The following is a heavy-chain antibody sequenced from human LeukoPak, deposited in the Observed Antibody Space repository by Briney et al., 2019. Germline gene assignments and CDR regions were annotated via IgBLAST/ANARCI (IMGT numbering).Heavy chain of an antibody. CDR3: AREGDSSGYFDAFDI. J-gene: IGHJ3*02. CDR2: ISTSGGTI. V-gene: IGHV3-48*03. D-gene: IGHD3-22*01. Sequence: PGGSLRLSCAASGFLFSSYEMNWVRQAPGKGLEWVSYISTSGGTIYYADSVKGRFTISRDNSKNTLYLQMNSLRAEDTAVYYCAREGDSSGYFDAFDIWGQGTMVTVSS. CDR1: GFLFSSYE.